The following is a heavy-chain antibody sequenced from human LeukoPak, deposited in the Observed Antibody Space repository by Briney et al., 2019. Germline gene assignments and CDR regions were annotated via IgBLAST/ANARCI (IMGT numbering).Heavy chain of an antibody. Sequence: GGSLRLSCAASGFTFSSYWMNWARQAPGKGLEWVSAISGSGGSTYYADSVKGRFTISRDNSKNTLYLQMNSLRAEDTAVYYCAKGMCFDWTPYYFDYWGQGTLVTVSS. D-gene: IGHD3-9*01. CDR3: AKGMCFDWTPYYFDY. V-gene: IGHV3-23*01. CDR1: GFTFSSYW. CDR2: ISGSGGST. J-gene: IGHJ4*02.